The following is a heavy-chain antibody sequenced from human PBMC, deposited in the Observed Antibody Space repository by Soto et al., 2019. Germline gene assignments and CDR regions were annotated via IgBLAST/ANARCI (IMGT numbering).Heavy chain of an antibody. J-gene: IGHJ6*03. V-gene: IGHV3-48*01. CDR2: ISSSSSTI. CDR3: ARDLYCSSTSCYLSYYYYMDV. CDR1: GFTFSSYS. D-gene: IGHD2-2*01. Sequence: GGSLRLSCAASGFTFSSYSMNWVRQAPGKGLEWVSYISSSSSTIYYADSVKGRFTISRDNAKNSLYLQMNSLRAEDTAVYYCARDLYCSSTSCYLSYYYYMDVWGKGTTVTVSS.